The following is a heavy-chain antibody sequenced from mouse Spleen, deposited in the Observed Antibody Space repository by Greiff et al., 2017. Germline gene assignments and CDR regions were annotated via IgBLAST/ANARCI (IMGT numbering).Heavy chain of an antibody. CDR2: IHPNSGST. Sequence: QVQLQQSGAELVKPGASVKLSCKASGYTFTSYWMHWVKQRPGQGLEWIGMIHPNSGSTNYNEKFKSKATLTVDKSSSTAYMQLSSLTSEDSAVYYCASLYGSSYYFDYWGQGTTLTVSS. J-gene: IGHJ2*01. CDR1: GYTFTSYW. CDR3: ASLYGSSYYFDY. D-gene: IGHD1-1*01. V-gene: IGHV1-64*01.